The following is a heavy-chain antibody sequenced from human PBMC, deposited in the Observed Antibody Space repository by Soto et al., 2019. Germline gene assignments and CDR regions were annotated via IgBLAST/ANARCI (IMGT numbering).Heavy chain of an antibody. CDR2: IYWNDDK. D-gene: IGHD1-1*01. CDR3: AHRRDLAGTVDY. CDR1: VFSLSTSGVG. Sequence: SGPTLVNPTQTLTLTFTFSVFSLSTSGVGVGWIRQPPGKALEWLALIYWNDDKRYSPSLKSRLTITKDTSKNQVVLTMTNMDPVDTATYYCAHRRDLAGTVDYWGQGTLVTVSS. V-gene: IGHV2-5*01. J-gene: IGHJ4*02.